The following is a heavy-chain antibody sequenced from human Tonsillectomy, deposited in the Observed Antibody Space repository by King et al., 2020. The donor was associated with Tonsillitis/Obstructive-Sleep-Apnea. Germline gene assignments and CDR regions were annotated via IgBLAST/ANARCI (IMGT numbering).Heavy chain of an antibody. J-gene: IGHJ6*03. CDR2: IYWDDDK. Sequence: ITLKESGPTLVKPTQTLTLTCTFSGFSLSTSGVGVGWIRQPPGKALEWLALIYWDDDKSYSPSLKSRLTITKDTSKNQVVLTMTNMDPVDTATYYCARAYYDFWSGYYETYCYYYMDVWGKGTTVTVSS. CDR3: ARAYYDFWSGYYETYCYYYMDV. D-gene: IGHD3-3*01. V-gene: IGHV2-5*02. CDR1: GFSLSTSGVG.